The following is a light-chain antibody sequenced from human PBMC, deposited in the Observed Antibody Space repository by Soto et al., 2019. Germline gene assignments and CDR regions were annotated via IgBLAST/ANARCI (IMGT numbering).Light chain of an antibody. CDR3: SSYAGSNKLVV. CDR2: EVS. CDR1: SSDVGGYNY. J-gene: IGLJ2*01. V-gene: IGLV2-8*01. Sequence: QSALTQPPSASGSPGQSVTISCTGTSSDVGGYNYVSWYQQQPGKAPTLMIYEVSKRPSGVPDRFSGSKSGNTASLTVSGLQAEDEADYYCSSYAGSNKLVVFGGGTKLTVL.